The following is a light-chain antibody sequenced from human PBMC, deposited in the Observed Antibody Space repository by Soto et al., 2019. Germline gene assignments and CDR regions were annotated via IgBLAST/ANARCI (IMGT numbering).Light chain of an antibody. Sequence: EIVMTQSPATLSVSPGERATLSCRASQSVSSNLAWDQQKPGQAPRLLIYGASTRATGIPARFSGSGSGTEFTLTISSLQSEDFAVYYCQQYNNWPDFGQGTKLEIK. CDR3: QQYNNWPD. J-gene: IGKJ2*01. CDR2: GAS. CDR1: QSVSSN. V-gene: IGKV3-15*01.